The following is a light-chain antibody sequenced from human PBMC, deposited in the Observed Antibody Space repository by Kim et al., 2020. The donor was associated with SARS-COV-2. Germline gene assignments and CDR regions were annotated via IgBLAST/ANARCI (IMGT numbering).Light chain of an antibody. CDR2: GAS. CDR1: QSVNSN. Sequence: VSQGERAPLPCRASQSVNSNLAWYQQKPGQAPRLLIYGASTRATGIPARFSGSGSGTEFTLTISSLQSEDFAVYYCQQYNNWPPNTFGQGTKLEI. J-gene: IGKJ2*01. V-gene: IGKV3-15*01. CDR3: QQYNNWPPNT.